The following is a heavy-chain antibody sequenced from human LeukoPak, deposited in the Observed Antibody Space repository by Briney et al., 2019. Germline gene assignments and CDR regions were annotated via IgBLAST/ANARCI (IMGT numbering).Heavy chain of an antibody. J-gene: IGHJ6*03. D-gene: IGHD6-13*01. CDR1: GYTFSGYY. CDR3: ARAAIAAARIYYYMDV. V-gene: IGHV1-2*02. Sequence: ASVKVSCKASGYTFSGYYMHWVRQAPGQGLEWVGWINPNSGGTNYAQKFQGRVTMTRDTSISTAYMELSRLLSGDTAVYYCARAAIAAARIYYYMDVWGKGTTVTVSS. CDR2: INPNSGGT.